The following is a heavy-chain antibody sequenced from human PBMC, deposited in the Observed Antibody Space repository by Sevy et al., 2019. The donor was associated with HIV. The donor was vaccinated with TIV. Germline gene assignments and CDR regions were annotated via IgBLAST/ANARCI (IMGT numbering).Heavy chain of an antibody. CDR1: GFSFSGTA. J-gene: IGHJ4*02. CDR3: AKEIVPNDY. CDR2: INIRGDGT. Sequence: VGSLRLSCAVSGFSFSGTAMTWVHQAPGKGLEWVSGINIRGDGTYYADSVRGRFTISRDISKNTLYLQMNNVRDEDTAVYCCAKEIVPNDYWGQGTLVTVSS. V-gene: IGHV3-23*01. D-gene: IGHD2-15*01.